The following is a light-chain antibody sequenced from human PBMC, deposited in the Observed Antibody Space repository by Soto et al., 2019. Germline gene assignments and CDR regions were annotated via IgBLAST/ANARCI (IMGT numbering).Light chain of an antibody. V-gene: IGLV2-14*03. CDR2: DVS. Sequence: QSALTQPASVSGSPGQSITISCTGTSSDVGGYDYVSWYQQHPGKAPKVMIYDVSNRPSGVSSRFSGSKSGNTASLTISGLQADDEADYYCSSYTGTNTFIFGGGTKVTVL. CDR1: SSDVGGYDY. J-gene: IGLJ2*01. CDR3: SSYTGTNTFI.